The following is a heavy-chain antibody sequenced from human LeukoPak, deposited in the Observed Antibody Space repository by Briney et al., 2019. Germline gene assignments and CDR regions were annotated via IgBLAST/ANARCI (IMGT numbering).Heavy chain of an antibody. D-gene: IGHD6-13*01. CDR1: GYSISSGYY. J-gene: IGHJ4*02. Sequence: PSETLSLTCTVSGYSISSGYYWGWIRRPPGKGLEWIGSIYHSGSTYYNPSLKSRVTISVDTSKNQFSLKLSSVTAADTAVYYCARDRPGYSSSWYYDWGQGTLVTVSS. V-gene: IGHV4-38-2*02. CDR2: IYHSGST. CDR3: ARDRPGYSSSWYYD.